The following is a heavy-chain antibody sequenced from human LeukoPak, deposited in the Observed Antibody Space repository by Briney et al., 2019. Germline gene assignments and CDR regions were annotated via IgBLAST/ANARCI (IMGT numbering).Heavy chain of an antibody. D-gene: IGHD4-11*01. J-gene: IGHJ4*02. V-gene: IGHV4-31*03. CDR2: IYYSGST. Sequence: SETLSPTCTVSGGSISSGGYYWSWIRQHPGKGLEWIGYIYYSGSTYYNPSLKSRVTISVDTSKNQFSLKLSSVTAADTAVYYCARTDSDYSNYDYYFDYWGQGTLVTVSS. CDR3: ARTDSDYSNYDYYFDY. CDR1: GGSISSGGYY.